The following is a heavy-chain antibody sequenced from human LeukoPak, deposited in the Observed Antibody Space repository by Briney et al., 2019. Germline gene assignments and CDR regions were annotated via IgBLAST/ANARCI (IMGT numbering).Heavy chain of an antibody. Sequence: GGSLRLSCAASGFTFSSYAMSWVRQAPGKGLEWVSGIRGSGDITYYADSVKGRFTISRDNFKNTLYLQMNSLRAEDTAVYYCAKTRIVCSSVSCPGGGFDYWGDGTLVTVSS. V-gene: IGHV3-23*01. CDR1: GFTFSSYA. J-gene: IGHJ4*01. D-gene: IGHD2-2*01. CDR3: AKTRIVCSSVSCPGGGFDY. CDR2: IRGSGDIT.